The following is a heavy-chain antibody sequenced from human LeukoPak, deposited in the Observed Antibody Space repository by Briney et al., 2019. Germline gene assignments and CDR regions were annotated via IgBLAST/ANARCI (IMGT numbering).Heavy chain of an antibody. CDR1: GYTITGYY. CDR3: ARTPGGYCSSTSCPPYFDY. J-gene: IGHJ4*02. D-gene: IGHD2-2*01. Sequence: ASVKVSCKTSGYTITGYYMHWVRQAPRRGLEWMGWINHKSGGINYAQKFQGRVTMTRDTSISTAYMELSRLRSDDTAVYFCARTPGGYCSSTSCPPYFDYWGQGTLVTVSS. CDR2: INHKSGGI. V-gene: IGHV1-2*02.